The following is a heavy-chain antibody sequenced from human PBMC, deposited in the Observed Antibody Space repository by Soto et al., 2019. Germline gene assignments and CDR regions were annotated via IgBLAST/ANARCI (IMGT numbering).Heavy chain of an antibody. CDR2: INHSGST. CDR3: ARNQQQLPSPYYYYYMDV. V-gene: IGHV4-34*01. J-gene: IGHJ6*03. D-gene: IGHD6-13*01. Sequence: SETLSLTCAVYGGSFSGYYWSWIRQPPGKGLEWIGEINHSGSTNYNPSLKSRVTISVDTSKNQFSLKLSSVTAADTAVYYCARNQQQLPSPYYYYYMDVWGKGTTVTVSS. CDR1: GGSFSGYY.